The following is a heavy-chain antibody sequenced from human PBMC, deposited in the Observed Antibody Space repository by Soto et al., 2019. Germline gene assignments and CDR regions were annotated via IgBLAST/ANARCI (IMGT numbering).Heavy chain of an antibody. D-gene: IGHD6-19*01. Sequence: QVQLVQSGAEVKKPGASVKVSCKPSGYTFTSYHVNWVRQAPGQGLEWMGWMNPDSGSTDYALKFQGRLTMTTDNSMSTAYLEVRSRISADTAIYYCARGRVRSKEADSGWYIAHWGEGSPFIVSS. CDR3: ARGRVRSKEADSGWYIAH. J-gene: IGHJ5*02. CDR1: GYTFTSYH. V-gene: IGHV1-8*01. CDR2: MNPDSGST.